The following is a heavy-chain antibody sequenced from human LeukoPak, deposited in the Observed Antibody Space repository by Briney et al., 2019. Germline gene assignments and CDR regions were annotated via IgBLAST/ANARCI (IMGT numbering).Heavy chain of an antibody. V-gene: IGHV1-69*01. Sequence: SVMVSCKASGGTFSSYAISMVRQASGQGLEWMGGIIPIFGTANYAQKFQGRVTITADESTSTAYMELSSLRSEDTAVYYCARDRPYDFWSGYFPWGQGTLVTVSS. D-gene: IGHD3-3*01. CDR3: ARDRPYDFWSGYFP. J-gene: IGHJ5*02. CDR2: IIPIFGTA. CDR1: GGTFSSYA.